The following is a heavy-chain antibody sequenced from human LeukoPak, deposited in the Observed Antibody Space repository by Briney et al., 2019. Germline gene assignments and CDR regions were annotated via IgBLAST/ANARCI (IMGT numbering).Heavy chain of an antibody. V-gene: IGHV3-7*03. Sequence: GGSLRLSCAASGFTFSSYWMSWVRQAPGKGLEWVANIKQDGSEKYYVDSVKGRFTTSRDNAKNSLYLQMNSLRAEDTAVYYCARLRQLVTMVRGVTYYFDHWGQGTLVTVSS. CDR3: ARLRQLVTMVRGVTYYFDH. CDR2: IKQDGSEK. D-gene: IGHD3-10*01. J-gene: IGHJ4*02. CDR1: GFTFSSYW.